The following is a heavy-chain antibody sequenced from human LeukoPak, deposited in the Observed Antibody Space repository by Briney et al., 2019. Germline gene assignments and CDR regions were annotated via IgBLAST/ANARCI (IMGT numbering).Heavy chain of an antibody. CDR3: ARHVRFLEWLSSYYFDY. Sequence: SETLSLTCTVSGGSISSSIYYWGWIRQPPGKGLEWIGSIYYSGSTYYNPSLKSRVTISVDTSKSQFSLRLTSVTAADTAVYYCARHVRFLEWLSSYYFDYWGQGTLVTVSS. CDR1: GGSISSSIYY. CDR2: IYYSGST. V-gene: IGHV4-39*01. J-gene: IGHJ4*02. D-gene: IGHD3-3*01.